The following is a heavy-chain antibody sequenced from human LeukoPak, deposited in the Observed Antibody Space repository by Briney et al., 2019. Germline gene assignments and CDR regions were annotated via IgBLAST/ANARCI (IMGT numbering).Heavy chain of an antibody. CDR3: ASLKNSYDSSGYLVTDAFDI. CDR2: INPNSGGT. J-gene: IGHJ3*02. D-gene: IGHD3-22*01. CDR1: GYTFTGYY. Sequence: GASVKVSCKASGYTFTGYYMHWVRQAPGQGLEWMGWINPNSGGTNYAQKFQGRVTMTRDTSTSTAYMELRGLRSDDTAVYYCASLKNSYDSSGYLVTDAFDIWGQGTMVTVS. V-gene: IGHV1-2*02.